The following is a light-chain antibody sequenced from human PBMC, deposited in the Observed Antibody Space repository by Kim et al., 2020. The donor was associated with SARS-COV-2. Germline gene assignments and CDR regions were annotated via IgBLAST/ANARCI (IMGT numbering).Light chain of an antibody. CDR2: VNSDGSH. CDR1: SGHSTYT. CDR3: QTWGTGFRM. Sequence: QLVLTQSPSASASLGASVKLTCTLSSGHSTYTIAWHQQQPEKGPRYLMKVNSDGSHSKGDGIPDRFLGSSSGAERYLTISSLQSDDEADYYCQTWGTGFRMFGGGTKLTVL. V-gene: IGLV4-69*01. J-gene: IGLJ3*02.